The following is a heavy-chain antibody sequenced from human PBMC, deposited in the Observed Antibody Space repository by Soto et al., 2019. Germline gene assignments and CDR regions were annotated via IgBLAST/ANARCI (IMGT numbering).Heavy chain of an antibody. CDR3: ARDRSHYYDSSGPAGFFDY. J-gene: IGHJ4*02. CDR1: GGTFSSYA. D-gene: IGHD3-22*01. Sequence: SVKVSCKASGGTFSSYAISWVRQAPGQGLEWMGGIIPIFGTANYAQKFQGRVTITADKSTSTAYMGLSSLRSEDTAVYYCARDRSHYYDSSGPAGFFDYWGQGTLVTVSS. CDR2: IIPIFGTA. V-gene: IGHV1-69*06.